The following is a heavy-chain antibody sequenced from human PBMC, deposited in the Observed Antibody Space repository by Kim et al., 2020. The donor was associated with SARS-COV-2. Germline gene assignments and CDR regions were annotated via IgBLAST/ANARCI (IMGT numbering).Heavy chain of an antibody. D-gene: IGHD2-15*01. Sequence: LKSRVTISVDTSKNQFSLKLSSVTAADTAVYYCARHVFRIVVVVAALDPWGQGTLVTVSS. J-gene: IGHJ5*02. V-gene: IGHV4-39*01. CDR3: ARHVFRIVVVVAALDP.